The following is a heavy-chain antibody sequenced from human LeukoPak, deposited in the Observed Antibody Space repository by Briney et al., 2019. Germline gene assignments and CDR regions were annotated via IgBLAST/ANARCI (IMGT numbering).Heavy chain of an antibody. CDR1: GFSLYTHH. CDR2: ISSDGSHI. D-gene: IGHD2-8*01. J-gene: IGHJ4*02. CDR3: ARDRVRIWHYVAVYDY. Sequence: GGSLRLSCAASGFSLYTHHIHWVRQAPGKGPEWVAVISSDGSHIDYTAPVRGRFTISRDISENSVYLQMDTLRIDDTAVYYCARDRVRIWHYVAVYDYWGQGTLVTVSS. V-gene: IGHV3-30*04.